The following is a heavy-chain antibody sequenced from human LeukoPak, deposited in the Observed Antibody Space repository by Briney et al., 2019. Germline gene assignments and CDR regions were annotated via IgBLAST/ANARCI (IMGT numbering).Heavy chain of an antibody. J-gene: IGHJ4*02. D-gene: IGHD2-2*02. Sequence: ASVKVSCKASGYTFTGYYMHWVRQAPAQGPERMAWINPNSGGTNYAQKFQGRVTMTRDTSISTAYMELSRLRTDDTAVYYCARVTGFGVVVPAAVRGAYSYWGQGTLVTVSS. CDR2: INPNSGGT. CDR1: GYTFTGYY. CDR3: ARVTGFGVVVPAAVRGAYSY. V-gene: IGHV1-2*02.